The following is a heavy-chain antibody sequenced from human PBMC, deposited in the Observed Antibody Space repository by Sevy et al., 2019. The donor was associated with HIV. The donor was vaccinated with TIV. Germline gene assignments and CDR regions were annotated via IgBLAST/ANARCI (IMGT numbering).Heavy chain of an antibody. CDR1: GFTFSSYW. V-gene: IGHV3-7*01. CDR2: IKQDGSEK. J-gene: IGHJ6*02. D-gene: IGHD2-2*01. CDR3: AREGIVVVPAAENNYYYYGMDV. Sequence: GGSLRLSCAASGFTFSSYWMSWVRQAPGKGLEWVANIKQDGSEKYYVDSVKGRSTISKDNAKNSLYLQMNSLRAEDTAVYYCAREGIVVVPAAENNYYYYGMDVWGQGTTVTVSS.